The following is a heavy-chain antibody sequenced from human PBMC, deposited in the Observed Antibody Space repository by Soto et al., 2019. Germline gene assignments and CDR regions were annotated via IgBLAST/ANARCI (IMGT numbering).Heavy chain of an antibody. Sequence: QVQLVQSGAEVKKPGASVKLSCKASGYSFTNYAMHWVRQAPGQRLEWMGWINADNGNTKYSQKFQGRVTITRDISASTAYMELSSLRSEDTAVYYCARAPAPSSSWSYWGPGTLVTVSS. D-gene: IGHD6-13*01. J-gene: IGHJ4*01. V-gene: IGHV1-3*01. CDR1: GYSFTNYA. CDR3: ARAPAPSSSWSY. CDR2: INADNGNT.